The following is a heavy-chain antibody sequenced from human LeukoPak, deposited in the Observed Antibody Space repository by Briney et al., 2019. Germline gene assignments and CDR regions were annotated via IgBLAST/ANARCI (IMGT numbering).Heavy chain of an antibody. CDR1: GGSFSGYY. V-gene: IGHV4-34*01. CDR2: INHSGST. CDR3: ARGKNIVVVVAALNWFDP. D-gene: IGHD2-15*01. Sequence: PSETLSLTCAVYGGSFSGYYWSWIRQPPGKGLEWVGEINHSGSTNYNPSLKSRVTISVDTSKNQFSLKLSSVTAADTAVYYCARGKNIVVVVAALNWFDPWGQGTLVTVSS. J-gene: IGHJ5*02.